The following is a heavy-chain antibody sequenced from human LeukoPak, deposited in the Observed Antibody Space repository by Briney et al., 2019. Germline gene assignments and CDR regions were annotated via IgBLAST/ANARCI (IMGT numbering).Heavy chain of an antibody. J-gene: IGHJ3*02. CDR1: GFTFSTYA. CDR2: ISSSSSYI. Sequence: GGSLRLSCAASGFTFSTYAMNWVRQAPGKGLEWVSSISSSSSYIYYADSVRGRFTISRDNAKNSLYLQMNSLRAEDTAVYYCARDTYDILTGYYKWAFDIWGQGTMVTVSS. CDR3: ARDTYDILTGYYKWAFDI. D-gene: IGHD3-9*01. V-gene: IGHV3-21*06.